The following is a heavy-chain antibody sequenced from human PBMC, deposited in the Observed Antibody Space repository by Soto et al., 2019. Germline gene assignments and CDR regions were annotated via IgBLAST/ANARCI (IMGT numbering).Heavy chain of an antibody. CDR1: GFTFSSYA. CDR2: IGGSGSYT. V-gene: IGHV3-23*01. CDR3: AKDNLPPYSRGGEIRFDP. D-gene: IGHD6-19*01. Sequence: EVHLLESGGGLVQPGGSLRLSCAASGFTFSSYAMAWVRQAPGEGLEWVSSIGGSGSYTYYADSVKGRFTVSRDNFKSTLYLQINSLRAEDPAVYYWAKDNLPPYSRGGEIRFDPWGKGTLVTVPS. J-gene: IGHJ5*02.